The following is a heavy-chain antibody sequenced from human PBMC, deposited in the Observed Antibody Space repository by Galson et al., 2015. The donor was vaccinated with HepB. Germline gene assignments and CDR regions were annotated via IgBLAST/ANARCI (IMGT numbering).Heavy chain of an antibody. J-gene: IGHJ3*02. Sequence: VKVSCKVSGYTFTDYYMHWVQQAPGKGLEWMGLVDPEDGETIYAEKFQGRVTITADTSTDTAYMELSSLRSEDTAVYYCATFDGSSSSYAFDIRGQGTMVTVSS. CDR1: GYTFTDYY. CDR2: VDPEDGET. CDR3: ATFDGSSSSYAFDI. V-gene: IGHV1-69-2*01. D-gene: IGHD6-6*01.